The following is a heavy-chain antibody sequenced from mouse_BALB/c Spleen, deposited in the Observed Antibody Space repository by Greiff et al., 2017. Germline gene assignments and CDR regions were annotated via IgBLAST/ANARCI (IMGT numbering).Heavy chain of an antibody. V-gene: IGHV14-3*02. Sequence: VHVKQSGAELVKPGASVKLSCTASGFNIKDTYMHWVKQRPEQGLEWIGRIDPANGNTKYDPKFQGKATITADTSSNTAYLQLSSLTSEDTAVYYCHYDGYPYAMDYWGQGTSVTVSS. CDR3: HYDGYPYAMDY. CDR2: IDPANGNT. CDR1: GFNIKDTY. J-gene: IGHJ4*01. D-gene: IGHD2-3*01.